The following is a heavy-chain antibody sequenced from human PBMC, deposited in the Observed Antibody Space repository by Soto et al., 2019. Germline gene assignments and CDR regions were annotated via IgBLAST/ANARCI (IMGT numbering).Heavy chain of an antibody. V-gene: IGHV4-34*01. CDR3: ESSDY. Sequence: QVQLQQWGAGLLKPSETLSLTCAVYGGSFSGYYWSWIRQPPGKGLEWIWEIKHTGSSNYNPSLKSRGAISVHTSKNQFSLKLSSVTAAHTAVYYCESSDYWGQGTLVVVSS. J-gene: IGHJ4*02. CDR2: IKHTGSS. CDR1: GGSFSGYY.